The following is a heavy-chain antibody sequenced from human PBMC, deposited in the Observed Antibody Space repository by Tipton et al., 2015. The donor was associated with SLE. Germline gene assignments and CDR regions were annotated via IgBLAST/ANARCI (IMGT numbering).Heavy chain of an antibody. V-gene: IGHV4-59*12. CDR1: GGSISSYY. J-gene: IGHJ4*02. CDR3: ARGLAYDYVWGSYRQYYFDY. CDR2: ISYSGST. D-gene: IGHD3-16*02. Sequence: TLSLTCTVSGGSISSYYWSWIRQPPGKGLDWIGSISYSGSTFYNPSLKSRVTISVDTSKNQFSLKLSSVTAADTAVYYCARGLAYDYVWGSYRQYYFDYWGQGTLVTVSS.